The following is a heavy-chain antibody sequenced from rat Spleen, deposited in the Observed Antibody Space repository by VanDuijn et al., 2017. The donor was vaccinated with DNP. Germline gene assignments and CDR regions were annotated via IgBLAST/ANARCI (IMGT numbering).Heavy chain of an antibody. CDR1: GFTFNNYW. CDR3: ARSTITAISNWFLY. V-gene: IGHV5-31*01. D-gene: IGHD1-2*01. J-gene: IGHJ3*01. CDR2: ISSSSGNI. Sequence: EVQLVESGGGLVQPGRSLKLSCAASGFTFNNYWMTWILQVPWKGLDWVASISSSSGNIYDPDSVKRRFTIPRDNAKNTLYLHMNSLSSEDTATYYCARSTITAISNWFLYWGQGTLVIVSS.